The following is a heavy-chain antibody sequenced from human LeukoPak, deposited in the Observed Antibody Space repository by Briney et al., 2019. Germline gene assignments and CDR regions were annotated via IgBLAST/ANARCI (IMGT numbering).Heavy chain of an antibody. D-gene: IGHD4-17*01. CDR1: GGSFSGYY. Sequence: PSETLSLTCAVYGGSFSGYYWSWIRQHPGKGLEWIGYIYYSGSTYYNPSLKSRVTISVDTSKNQFSLKLSSVTAADTAVYYCARVLSDYGVGAFDIWGQGTMVTVSS. J-gene: IGHJ3*02. CDR3: ARVLSDYGVGAFDI. CDR2: IYYSGST. V-gene: IGHV4-31*11.